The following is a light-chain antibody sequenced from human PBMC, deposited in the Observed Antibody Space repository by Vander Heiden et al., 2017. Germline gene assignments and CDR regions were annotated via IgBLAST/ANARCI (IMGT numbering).Light chain of an antibody. V-gene: IGLV2-14*04. CDR1: SSDVGGYNY. CDR3: SSYTSSSTVV. Sequence: GTSSDVGGYNYVSWYQQHPGKAPKLIIYDVSNRPSGVSNRFSGSKSGNTASLTISRLQAEDEADYYCSSYTSSSTVVFGGGTKLTVL. J-gene: IGLJ3*02. CDR2: DVS.